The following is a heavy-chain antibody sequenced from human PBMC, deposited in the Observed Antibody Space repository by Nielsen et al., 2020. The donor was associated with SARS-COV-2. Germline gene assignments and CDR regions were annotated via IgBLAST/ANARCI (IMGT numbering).Heavy chain of an antibody. CDR3: ARDVNMITFGGAMYYFDY. Sequence: ASVKVSCKASGYTFTSYGISWVRQAPGQGLEWMGWISAYNGNTNYAQKLQGRVTMTTDTSTSTAYMELRSLRSDDTAVYYCARDVNMITFGGAMYYFDYWGQGTLVTVSS. J-gene: IGHJ4*02. CDR2: ISAYNGNT. D-gene: IGHD3-16*01. V-gene: IGHV1-18*01. CDR1: GYTFTSYG.